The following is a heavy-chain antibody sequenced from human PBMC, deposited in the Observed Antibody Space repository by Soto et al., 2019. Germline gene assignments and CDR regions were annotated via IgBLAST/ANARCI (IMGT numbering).Heavy chain of an antibody. CDR1: GFTFSSYS. CDR3: ARGPDYGDYGYYYYGMDV. Sequence: PGESLRLSCAASGFTFSSYSMNWVRQAPGKGLEWVSSISSSSSYIYYADSVKGRFTISRDNAKNSLYLQMSSLRAEDTAVYYCARGPDYGDYGYYYYGMDVWGQGTTVTVS. V-gene: IGHV3-21*01. CDR2: ISSSSSYI. D-gene: IGHD4-17*01. J-gene: IGHJ6*02.